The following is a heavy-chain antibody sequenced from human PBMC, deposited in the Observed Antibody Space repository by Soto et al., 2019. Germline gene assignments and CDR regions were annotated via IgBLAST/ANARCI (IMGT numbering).Heavy chain of an antibody. CDR2: ISSSSSYI. Sequence: GGSLRLSCAASGFTFSSYSMNWFRQAPGKGLEWVSSISSSSSYIYYADSVKGRFTISRDNAKNSLYLQMNSLRAEDTAVYYCARDRLAAANWFDPWGQGTLVTVSS. J-gene: IGHJ5*02. D-gene: IGHD6-13*01. CDR3: ARDRLAAANWFDP. V-gene: IGHV3-21*01. CDR1: GFTFSSYS.